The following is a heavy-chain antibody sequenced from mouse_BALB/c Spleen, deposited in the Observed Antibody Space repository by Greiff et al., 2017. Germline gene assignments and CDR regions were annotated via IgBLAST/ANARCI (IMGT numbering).Heavy chain of an antibody. Sequence: QVQLQQSGAELVRPGTSVKVSCKASGYAFTNYLIEWVKQRPGQGLEWIGVINPGSGGTNYNEKFKGKATLTADKSSSTAYMQLSSLTSDDSAVYFCARSRRLLDYWGQGTTLTVSS. D-gene: IGHD1-2*01. CDR2: INPGSGGT. CDR1: GYAFTNYL. CDR3: ARSRRLLDY. V-gene: IGHV1-54*01. J-gene: IGHJ2*01.